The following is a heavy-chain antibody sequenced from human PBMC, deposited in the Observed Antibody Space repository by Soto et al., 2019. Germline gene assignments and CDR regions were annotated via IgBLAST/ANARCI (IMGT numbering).Heavy chain of an antibody. CDR1: GGSISSYY. V-gene: IGHV4-59*01. Sequence: SETLSVTCTVSGGSISSYYWSWIRQPPGKGLEWIGYIYYSGSTNYNPSLKSRVTISVDTSKNQFSLKLSSVTAADTAVYYCARRYGGNFDYWGQGTLVTVSS. D-gene: IGHD3-16*01. J-gene: IGHJ4*02. CDR2: IYYSGST. CDR3: ARRYGGNFDY.